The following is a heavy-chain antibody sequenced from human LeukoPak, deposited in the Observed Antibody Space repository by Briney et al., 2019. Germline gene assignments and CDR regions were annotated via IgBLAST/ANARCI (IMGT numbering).Heavy chain of an antibody. D-gene: IGHD5-18*01. Sequence: TGGSLRLSCAASGFTFSSYAMHWVRQAPGKGLEWVAVISYDGSNKYYADSVKGRFTISRDNSKITLYLQMNSLRTEDTAVYYCAKPLDVTTPMDGFDYWGQGTLVTVSS. J-gene: IGHJ4*02. CDR1: GFTFSSYA. CDR2: ISYDGSNK. V-gene: IGHV3-30-3*02. CDR3: AKPLDVTTPMDGFDY.